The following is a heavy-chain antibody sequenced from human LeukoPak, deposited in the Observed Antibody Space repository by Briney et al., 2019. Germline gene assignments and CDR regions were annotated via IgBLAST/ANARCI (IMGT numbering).Heavy chain of an antibody. D-gene: IGHD7-27*01. V-gene: IGHV3-74*01. J-gene: IGHJ4*02. CDR1: GFTFSSYW. CDR2: INSDGSST. Sequence: GGSLRLSCAASGFTFSSYWMHWVRQAPGKGLVWVSRINSDGSSTSYADSVKGRFTISRDNAKNTLYLQMNSLRAEDTAVYYCARAITGDNNGTGLGSWGQGTLVTVSS. CDR3: ARAITGDNNGTGLGS.